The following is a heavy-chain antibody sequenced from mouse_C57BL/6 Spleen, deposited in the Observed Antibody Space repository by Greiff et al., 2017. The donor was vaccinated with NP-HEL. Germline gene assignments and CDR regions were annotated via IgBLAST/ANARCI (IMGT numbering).Heavy chain of an antibody. J-gene: IGHJ4*01. V-gene: IGHV7-3*01. CDR1: GFTFTDYY. CDR3: ARTRYAMDY. Sequence: EVQRVESGGGLVQPGGSLSLSCAASGFTFTDYYMSWVRQPPGKALEWLGFIRNKANGYTTESSASVKGRFTISRDNSQSILYLQMNALRADDSATYYCARTRYAMDYWGQGTSVTVSS. CDR2: IRNKANGYTT.